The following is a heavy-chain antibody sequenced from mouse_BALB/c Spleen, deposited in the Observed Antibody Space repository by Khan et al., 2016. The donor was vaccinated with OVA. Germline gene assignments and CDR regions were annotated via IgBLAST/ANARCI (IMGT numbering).Heavy chain of an antibody. CDR3: ARTARIKY. V-gene: IGHV3-2*02. Sequence: QLEESGPGLVKPSLSLSITCTVTGYSITSGYGWNWIRQFPGNKLEWMGYISYSGSTNYNPSLKSRISITRDTSKNQFFLQLNSVTTEDTATYYCARTARIKYWGQGTTLTVSS. CDR1: GYSITSGYG. D-gene: IGHD1-2*01. J-gene: IGHJ2*01. CDR2: ISYSGST.